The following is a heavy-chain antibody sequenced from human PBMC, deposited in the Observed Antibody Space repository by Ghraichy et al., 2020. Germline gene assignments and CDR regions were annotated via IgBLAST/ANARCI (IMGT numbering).Heavy chain of an antibody. D-gene: IGHD2-2*01. J-gene: IGHJ6*02. Sequence: GGSLRLSCAASGFTFSDYRMHWVRQAPGKGLEWVVVISYDGNYKYYADSVKGRFTISRDNSKNTLYLQMNSLRTEDTALYYCASDRSSTTEPYGMAVWGQGTTVIVSS. CDR3: ASDRSSTTEPYGMAV. V-gene: IGHV3-30-3*01. CDR1: GFTFSDYR. CDR2: ISYDGNYK.